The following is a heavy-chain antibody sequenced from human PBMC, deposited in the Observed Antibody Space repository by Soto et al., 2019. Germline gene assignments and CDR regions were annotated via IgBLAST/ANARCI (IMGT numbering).Heavy chain of an antibody. J-gene: IGHJ4*02. CDR3: ARIGWGGDS. CDR2: IPNNGSP. CDR1: GGSVRTGSYH. D-gene: IGHD7-27*01. V-gene: IGHV4-61*01. Sequence: SETLSLTCSVSGGSVRTGSYHWSWIRQPPGKGLEWIGFIPNNGSPDYNPSLKSRVVVAIDRSKNQFSLKVNSVTAADTAVYFCARIGWGGDSWGQGTLVTVSS.